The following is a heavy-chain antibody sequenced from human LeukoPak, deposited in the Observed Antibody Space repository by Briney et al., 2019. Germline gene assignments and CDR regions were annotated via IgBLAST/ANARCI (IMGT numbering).Heavy chain of an antibody. Sequence: GGSLRLSCAASGFTFSNYWMSWVRQAPGKGLEWVANINPDGSEKYSVDSVTGRFTISRDNAENTMFLQMNSLRAEDSAIYYCARDLAAWDVWGKGTTVTVSS. CDR1: GFTFSNYW. CDR3: ARDLAAWDV. V-gene: IGHV3-7*01. J-gene: IGHJ6*04. CDR2: INPDGSEK.